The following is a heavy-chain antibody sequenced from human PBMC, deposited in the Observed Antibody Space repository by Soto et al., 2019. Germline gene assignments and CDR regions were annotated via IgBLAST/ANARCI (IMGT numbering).Heavy chain of an antibody. Sequence: SETLSLTCTVSGGSITGSEWRSWVRQTPEKGLEWIGEIYHSGTTNYHPSLKSRVTISQDKSKNQFSLNLTSVTAADTAVYSCVRMSVVGYFDYWGRGSLVTVSS. V-gene: IGHV4-4*02. CDR2: IYHSGTT. D-gene: IGHD3-22*01. CDR3: VRMSVVGYFDY. CDR1: GGSITGSEW. J-gene: IGHJ4*02.